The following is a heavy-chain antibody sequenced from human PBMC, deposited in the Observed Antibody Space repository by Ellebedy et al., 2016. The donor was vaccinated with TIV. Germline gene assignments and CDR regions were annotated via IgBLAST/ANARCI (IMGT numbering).Heavy chain of an antibody. CDR2: ISYDGSNK. CDR3: AKASYSSSAFDH. D-gene: IGHD6-6*01. CDR1: GFTFSSYG. Sequence: GGSLRLXXAASGFTFSSYGMHWVRQAPGKGLEWVAVISYDGSNKYYADSVKGRFTISRDNSKNTLYLQMNSLRAEDTAVYYCAKASYSSSAFDHWGQGTLVTVSS. J-gene: IGHJ4*02. V-gene: IGHV3-30*18.